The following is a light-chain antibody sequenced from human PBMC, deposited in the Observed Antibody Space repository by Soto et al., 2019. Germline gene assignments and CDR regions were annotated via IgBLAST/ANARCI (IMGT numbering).Light chain of an antibody. CDR1: SSDIGGYNY. CDR3: CSYAGSYTDV. Sequence: QSVLTQPRSVSGSPGQSVTISCTGTSSDIGGYNYVSWYQQHPGKAPKLMIYDVSKGPSGVPDRFSGSKSGNTASLTISGLQAEDEADYYCCSYAGSYTDVFGTGTKVTVL. CDR2: DVS. J-gene: IGLJ1*01. V-gene: IGLV2-11*01.